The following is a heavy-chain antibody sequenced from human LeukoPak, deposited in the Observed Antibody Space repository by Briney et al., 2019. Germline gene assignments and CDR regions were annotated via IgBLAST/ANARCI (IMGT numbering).Heavy chain of an antibody. D-gene: IGHD1-26*01. V-gene: IGHV1-69-2*01. Sequence: ASVKVSCKVSGYTFTDYYMHWVQPAPGKGLEWMGLVDPEDGETIYAEKFQGRVTITADTSTDTAYMELSSLRSEDTAVYYCATGIVGATVGGDAFDIWGQGTMVTVSS. CDR3: ATGIVGATVGGDAFDI. J-gene: IGHJ3*02. CDR1: GYTFTDYY. CDR2: VDPEDGET.